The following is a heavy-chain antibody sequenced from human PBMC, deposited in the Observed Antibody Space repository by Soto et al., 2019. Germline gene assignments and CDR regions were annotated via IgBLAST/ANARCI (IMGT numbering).Heavy chain of an antibody. J-gene: IGHJ1*01. CDR3: ARVLGTVGVNLAESFQH. CDR2: IIPIFGTA. V-gene: IGHV1-69*13. CDR1: GGTFSSYA. D-gene: IGHD2-15*01. Sequence: SSVKVSCKASGGTFSSYAISWVRQAPGQGLEWRGGIIPIFGTANYAQKFQGRVTITADESTSTAYMELSSLRSEDTAVYYCARVLGTVGVNLAESFQHWGQGTLVTVSS.